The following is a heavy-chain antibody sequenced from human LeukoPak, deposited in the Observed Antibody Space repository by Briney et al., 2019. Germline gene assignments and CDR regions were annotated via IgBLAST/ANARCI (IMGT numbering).Heavy chain of an antibody. CDR1: GFTFSSYA. CDR2: ISGSGGST. V-gene: IGHV3-23*01. Sequence: TGGSLRLSCAASGFTFSSYAMSWVSQAPGKGLEWVSAISGSGGSTYYADSVKGRFTISRDNSKNTLYLQMNSLRAEDTAVYYCAKDTLPDDFWSGYYSGFDYWGQGTLVTVSS. D-gene: IGHD3-3*01. J-gene: IGHJ4*02. CDR3: AKDTLPDDFWSGYYSGFDY.